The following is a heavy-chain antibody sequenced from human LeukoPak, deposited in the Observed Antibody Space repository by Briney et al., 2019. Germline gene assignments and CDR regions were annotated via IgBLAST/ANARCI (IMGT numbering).Heavy chain of an antibody. CDR2: IYYSGST. Sequence: SETLSLTCTVSGGSISSYYWSWIRQPPGKGLEWIGYIYYSGSTNYNPSLKSRVTISVDTSKNQFSLKLSSVTAADTAVYYCARDRGDAFDIWGQGTMVTVSS. CDR1: GGSISSYY. J-gene: IGHJ3*02. V-gene: IGHV4-59*01. CDR3: ARDRGDAFDI.